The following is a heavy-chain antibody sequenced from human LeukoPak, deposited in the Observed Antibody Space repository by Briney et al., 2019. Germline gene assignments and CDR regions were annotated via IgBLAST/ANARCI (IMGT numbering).Heavy chain of an antibody. D-gene: IGHD3-10*01. CDR3: ARGFTMVRGGIGPYGMDV. J-gene: IGHJ6*02. CDR2: IGTAGDT. Sequence: GGSLRLSCAASGFTSSSYDMHWVRQATGKGLEWVAAIGTAGDTYYPGSVKGRFTISRENAKNSLYLQMNSLRAADTAVYYCARGFTMVRGGIGPYGMDVWGQGTTVTVSS. CDR1: GFTSSSYD. V-gene: IGHV3-13*01.